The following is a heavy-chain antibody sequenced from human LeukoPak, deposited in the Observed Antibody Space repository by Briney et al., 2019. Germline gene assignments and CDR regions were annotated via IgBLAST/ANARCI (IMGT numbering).Heavy chain of an antibody. J-gene: IGHJ4*02. CDR3: ARDQVRYYYGSGSSSNFGY. D-gene: IGHD3-10*01. CDR1: GYTFTSYG. V-gene: IGHV1-18*01. Sequence: GASVKVSCKASGYTFTSYGISWVRQAPGQGLEWMGWISAYNGNTNYAQKLQGRVTMTTDTSTSTAYMELRSLRPDDTAMYYCARDQVRYYYGSGSSSNFGYWGQGTLVTVSS. CDR2: ISAYNGNT.